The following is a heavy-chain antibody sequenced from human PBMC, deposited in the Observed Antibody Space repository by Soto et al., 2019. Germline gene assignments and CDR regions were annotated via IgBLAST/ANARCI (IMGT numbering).Heavy chain of an antibody. V-gene: IGHV1-2*04. CDR1: GYTFTGYY. CDR2: INPNSGGT. D-gene: IGHD4-4*01. Sequence: APVKVSCKASGYTFTGYYMHWVRQAPGQGRDWMGWINPNSGGTNYAQKVQGWVTMTRDTSISTAYMEMSRLRSYDTAVYYCARVSNLYYYYGLYIRGQGTTVTVSS. CDR3: ARVSNLYYYYGLYI. J-gene: IGHJ6*02.